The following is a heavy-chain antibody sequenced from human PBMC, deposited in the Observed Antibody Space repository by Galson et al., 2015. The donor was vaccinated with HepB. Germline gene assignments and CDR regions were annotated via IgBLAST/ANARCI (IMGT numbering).Heavy chain of an antibody. CDR1: GFTFSSYG. Sequence: SLRLSCAASGFTFSSYGMHWVRQAPGKGLEWVAIISYDGSNKYYADSVKGRFTISRDNSTNTLYLQMNSLRAEDTAVYYCAKAASSSSSVGYAFDMWGQGTMVTVSS. J-gene: IGHJ3*02. D-gene: IGHD6-6*01. V-gene: IGHV3-30*18. CDR3: AKAASSSSSVGYAFDM. CDR2: ISYDGSNK.